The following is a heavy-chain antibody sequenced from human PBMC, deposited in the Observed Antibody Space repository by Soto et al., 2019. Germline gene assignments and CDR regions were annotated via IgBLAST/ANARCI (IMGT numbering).Heavy chain of an antibody. Sequence: PGGSLRLSCAGSGFTLSDHYIDWVRQAPGKGLEWVGRSRDKAQGYSTAYAASVKGRFTTSRDESKNSLYLQMNSLRAEDTAVYYCARAVSNTAMVTEFGYWGQGTLVTVSS. CDR2: SRDKAQGYST. D-gene: IGHD5-18*01. J-gene: IGHJ4*02. V-gene: IGHV3-72*01. CDR1: GFTLSDHY. CDR3: ARAVSNTAMVTEFGY.